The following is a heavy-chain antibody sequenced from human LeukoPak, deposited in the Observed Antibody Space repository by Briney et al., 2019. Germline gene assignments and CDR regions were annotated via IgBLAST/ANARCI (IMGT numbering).Heavy chain of an antibody. CDR1: GFTVSSNY. CDR2: IYSGGST. D-gene: IGHD3-22*01. J-gene: IGHJ5*01. Sequence: GGSLRLSCAASGFTVSSNYMSWVRQAPGKGLEWVSVIYSGGSTYYADSVKGRFTISTDNSKNTPYLQMNSLRAEDTAVYYCAREGDYDSSGYFDCWGQGTLVNVSS. CDR3: AREGDYDSSGYFDC. V-gene: IGHV3-53*01.